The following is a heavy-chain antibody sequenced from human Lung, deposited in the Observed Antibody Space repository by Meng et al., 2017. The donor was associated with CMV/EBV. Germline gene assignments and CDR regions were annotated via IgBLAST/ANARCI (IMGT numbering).Heavy chain of an antibody. CDR1: GTISSYD. J-gene: IGHJ5*02. V-gene: IGHV1-69*10. CDR3: AREARGAAAGWRWFDP. D-gene: IGHD6-13*01. CDR2: IIPILGIA. Sequence: GTISSYDISGVRQAPGKGLEWMGGIIPILGIANYAQKFQGRVTITADKSTSTADMELRSLRSEDTAGYYCAREARGAAAGWRWFDPWGQGTLVTVSS.